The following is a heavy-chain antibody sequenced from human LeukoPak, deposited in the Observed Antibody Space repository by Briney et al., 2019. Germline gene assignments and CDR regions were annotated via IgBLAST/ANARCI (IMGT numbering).Heavy chain of an antibody. Sequence: PGGSLRLSCAPTGFTFRTYGVHCVRQAPGKGLDWVAFIRYDATTKYYADSVKGRFTISRDNSKNTLYLQMNSLRDEDTAVYYCAKGVPGITAAGTPAEYFQHWGQGTLVTVSS. CDR1: GFTFRTYG. V-gene: IGHV3-30*02. J-gene: IGHJ1*01. CDR3: AKGVPGITAAGTPAEYFQH. D-gene: IGHD6-13*01. CDR2: IRYDATTK.